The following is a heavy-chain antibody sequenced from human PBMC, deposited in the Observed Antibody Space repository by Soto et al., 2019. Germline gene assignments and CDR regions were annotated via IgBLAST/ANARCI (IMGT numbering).Heavy chain of an antibody. CDR2: ISYDGSNK. J-gene: IGHJ5*02. V-gene: IGHV3-30-3*01. D-gene: IGHD1-1*01. CDR3: ARELAVNNWFDP. Sequence: RLSCAASGFTFSSYAMRWVRQAPGKGREWVAVISYDGSNKYYADSVKGRFTISRDNSKNTLYLQMNSLRAEDTAAYYCARELAVNNWFDPWGQGTLVTVSS. CDR1: GFTFSSYA.